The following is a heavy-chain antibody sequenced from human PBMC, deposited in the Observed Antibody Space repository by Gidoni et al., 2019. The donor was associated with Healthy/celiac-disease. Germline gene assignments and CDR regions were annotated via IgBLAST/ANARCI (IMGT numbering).Heavy chain of an antibody. CDR2: ISGSGGST. D-gene: IGHD6-6*01. CDR3: AKLSREQLKPSASFGY. J-gene: IGHJ4*02. Sequence: LEWVSAISGSGGSTYYADSVKGRFTISRDNSKNTLYLQMNSLRAEDTAVYYCAKLSREQLKPSASFGYWGQGTLVTVSS. V-gene: IGHV3-23*01.